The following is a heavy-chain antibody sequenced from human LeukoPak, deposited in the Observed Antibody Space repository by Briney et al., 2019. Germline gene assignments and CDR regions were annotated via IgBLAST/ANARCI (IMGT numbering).Heavy chain of an antibody. V-gene: IGHV4-34*01. Sequence: SETLSLTCAVYGGSFSGCYWSWIRQPPGKGLEWIGEINHSGSTNYNPSLKSRVTISVDTSKNQFSLKLSSVTAADTAVYYCARDYYDSSGYFNWGQGTLVTVSS. CDR1: GGSFSGCY. CDR2: INHSGST. D-gene: IGHD3-22*01. CDR3: ARDYYDSSGYFN. J-gene: IGHJ4*02.